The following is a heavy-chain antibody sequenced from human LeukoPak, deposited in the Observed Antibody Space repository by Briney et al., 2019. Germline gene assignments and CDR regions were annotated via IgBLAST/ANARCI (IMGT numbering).Heavy chain of an antibody. D-gene: IGHD6-13*01. V-gene: IGHV3-7*01. J-gene: IGHJ4*02. CDR3: AKDPRRYSRTGGYFDY. Sequence: PGGSLRLSCAASGFTFSRYWMSWVRQAPGKGLEWVANIKQDGSEKYYVDSVKGRFTISRDNAKNSLYLQMNSLRAEDTAVYYCAKDPRRYSRTGGYFDYWGQGTLVTVS. CDR1: GFTFSRYW. CDR2: IKQDGSEK.